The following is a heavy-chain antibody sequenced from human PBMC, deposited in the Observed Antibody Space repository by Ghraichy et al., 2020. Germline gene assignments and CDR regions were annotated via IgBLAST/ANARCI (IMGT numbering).Heavy chain of an antibody. D-gene: IGHD2-2*01. V-gene: IGHV4-34*01. CDR2: INHSGST. Sequence: SETLSLTCAVYGGSFSGYYWSWIRQPPGKGLEWIGEINHSGSTNYNPSLKSRVTISVDTSKNQFSLKLSSVTAADTAVYYCARGGRAVPAAIVWFDPWGQGTLVTVSS. CDR3: ARGGRAVPAAIVWFDP. CDR1: GGSFSGYY. J-gene: IGHJ5*02.